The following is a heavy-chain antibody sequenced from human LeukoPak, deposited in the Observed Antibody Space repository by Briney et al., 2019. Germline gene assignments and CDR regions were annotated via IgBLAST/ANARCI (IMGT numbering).Heavy chain of an antibody. J-gene: IGHJ4*02. Sequence: GGSLRLSCTASGFTFGDYAMSWVRQAPGKGLEWVGFIRSKAYGGTTEYAASVKGRFTISRDDSKSIAYLQMNSLKTEDTAVYYCTRDSSGSYYDLLYYFDYWGQGTLVTVSS. CDR1: GFTFGDYA. V-gene: IGHV3-49*04. CDR2: IRSKAYGGTT. D-gene: IGHD1-26*01. CDR3: TRDSSGSYYDLLYYFDY.